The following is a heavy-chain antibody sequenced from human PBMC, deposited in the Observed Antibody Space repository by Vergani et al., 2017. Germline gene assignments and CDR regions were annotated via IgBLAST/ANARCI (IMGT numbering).Heavy chain of an antibody. Sequence: QLQLQESGPGLVKPSETLSLTCTVSGGSISSSSYYWGWIRQPPGKGLEWIGSIYYSGSTYYNPSLKSRVTISVDTSKNQFSLKLSSVTAADTAVYYCARYLRYAWLQLGYYFDYWGQGTLVTVSS. CDR1: GGSISSSSYY. V-gene: IGHV4-39*01. CDR2: IYYSGST. D-gene: IGHD5-24*01. J-gene: IGHJ4*02. CDR3: ARYLRYAWLQLGYYFDY.